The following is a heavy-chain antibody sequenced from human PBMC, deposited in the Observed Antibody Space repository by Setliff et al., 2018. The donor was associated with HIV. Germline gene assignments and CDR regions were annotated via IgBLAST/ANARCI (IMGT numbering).Heavy chain of an antibody. CDR2: IIPIFNTA. Sequence: SVKVSCKASGGTFSLYAINWVRQAPGQGLEWMGGIIPIFNTANYAQKFQGRVTITADGSTSTAYMELSSLRLEDTATYYCARDQATGYEKVWFSWIDPWGQGTLVTVSS. CDR1: GGTFSLYA. D-gene: IGHD5-12*01. V-gene: IGHV1-69*13. J-gene: IGHJ5*02. CDR3: ARDQATGYEKVWFSWIDP.